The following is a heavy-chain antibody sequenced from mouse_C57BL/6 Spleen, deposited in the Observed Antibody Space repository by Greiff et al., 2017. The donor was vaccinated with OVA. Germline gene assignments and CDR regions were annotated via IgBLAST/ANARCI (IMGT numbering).Heavy chain of an antibody. CDR3: ASYSNYSNWYFDV. D-gene: IGHD2-5*01. CDR1: GFSLTSYA. V-gene: IGHV2-9-1*01. Sequence: VKLMESGPGLVAPSQSLSITCTVSGFSLTSYAISWVRQPPGKGLEWLGVIWTGGGTNYNSALKSRLSISKDNSKSQVFLKMNSLQTDDTARYYCASYSNYSNWYFDVWGTGTTVTVSS. J-gene: IGHJ1*03. CDR2: IWTGGGT.